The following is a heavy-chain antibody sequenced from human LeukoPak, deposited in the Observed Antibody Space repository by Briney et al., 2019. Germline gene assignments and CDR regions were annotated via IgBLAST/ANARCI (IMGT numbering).Heavy chain of an antibody. V-gene: IGHV4-59*01. CDR1: GGSISSYY. D-gene: IGHD6-13*01. CDR2: IYYSGST. Sequence: KSSETLSLTCTVSGGSISSYYWSWIRQPPGKGLEWIGYIYYSGSTNYNPSLKSRVTISVDTSKNQFSLKLSSVTAADTAVYYCARDRLRSSWYNGFQHWGQGTLVTVSS. J-gene: IGHJ1*01. CDR3: ARDRLRSSWYNGFQH.